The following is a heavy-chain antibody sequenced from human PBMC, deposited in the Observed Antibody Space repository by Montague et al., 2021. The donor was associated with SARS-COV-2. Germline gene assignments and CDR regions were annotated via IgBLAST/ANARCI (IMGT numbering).Heavy chain of an antibody. V-gene: IGHV4-39*01. Sequence: SETRSLTCSFSGGSISTGSYYWGWNRQPPRQGLEWNGSIYYSGDTYYTPSLKSRVTISVDTSKNQFSLRLSSVTAADTAVYYCVRGGDYTDYGRVDYWGQGTLVIVSS. CDR2: IYYSGDT. J-gene: IGHJ4*02. CDR1: GGSISTGSYY. D-gene: IGHD4-11*01. CDR3: VRGGDYTDYGRVDY.